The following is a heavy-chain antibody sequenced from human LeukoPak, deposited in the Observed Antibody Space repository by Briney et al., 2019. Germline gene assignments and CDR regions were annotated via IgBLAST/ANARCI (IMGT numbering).Heavy chain of an antibody. D-gene: IGHD3-10*01. J-gene: IGHJ4*02. CDR2: IIPRSGST. CDR1: GYTFINYY. V-gene: IGHV1-46*01. Sequence: ASVTVSCKASGYTFINYYIHWVRQAPGQGLEWMGLIIPRSGSTRYAQDFQGRVTMTGDTSTNTVYMELSSLRSEDTAVYYCARVEGSGSSLGDWGQGTLVTVSS. CDR3: ARVEGSGSSLGD.